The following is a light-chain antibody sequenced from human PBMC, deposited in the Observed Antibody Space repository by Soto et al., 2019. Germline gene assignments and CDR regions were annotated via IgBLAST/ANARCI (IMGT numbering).Light chain of an antibody. CDR1: QDISNY. V-gene: IGKV1-39*01. CDR3: QQSYSTPLIT. J-gene: IGKJ5*01. CDR2: AAS. Sequence: DIQMPQSRSSLSGSGGDIVAITCQASQDISNYLNWYQQKPGKAPKLLIYAASSLQSGVPSRFSGSGSGTDFTLTISSLQPEDFATYYCQQSYSTPLITFGQGTRLEIK.